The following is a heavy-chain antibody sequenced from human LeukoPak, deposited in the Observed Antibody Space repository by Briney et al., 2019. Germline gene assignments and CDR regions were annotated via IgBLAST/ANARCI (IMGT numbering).Heavy chain of an antibody. Sequence: SETLSLTCTVSGGSISSYYWSWIRQPPGKGLEWIGYIYYSGSTNYNPSLKSRVTISIDTSKNQFPLKLNSVTAADTAVYYCARDLGPYFDYWGQGTLVTVSS. J-gene: IGHJ4*02. CDR2: IYYSGST. CDR1: GGSISSYY. V-gene: IGHV4-4*08. D-gene: IGHD1-26*01. CDR3: ARDLGPYFDY.